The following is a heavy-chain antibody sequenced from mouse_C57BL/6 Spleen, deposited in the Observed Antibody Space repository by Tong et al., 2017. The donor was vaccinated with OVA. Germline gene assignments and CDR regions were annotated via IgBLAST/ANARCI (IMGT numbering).Heavy chain of an antibody. CDR3: AKGEYYYGSSYWYFDV. CDR2: IWSDGST. Sequence: VQLQESGPGLVAPSQSLSITCTVSGFSLTSYGVHWVRQPPVKGLEWLVVIWSDGSTTYNSALKSRLSISKDNSKSQVFLKLNSLQTDDTATYYCAKGEYYYGSSYWYFDVWGTGTTVTVSS. D-gene: IGHD1-1*01. CDR1: GFSLTSYG. V-gene: IGHV2-6*03. J-gene: IGHJ1*03.